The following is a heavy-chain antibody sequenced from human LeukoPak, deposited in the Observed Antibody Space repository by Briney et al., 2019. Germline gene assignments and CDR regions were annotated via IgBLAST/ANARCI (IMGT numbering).Heavy chain of an antibody. CDR2: IYYSGST. CDR1: GGSISSGDYY. J-gene: IGHJ4*02. D-gene: IGHD1-26*01. CDR3: AREGGRYSGSYFLAY. Sequence: SETLSLTCTVSGGSISSGDYYWSWSRQPPGGGLGWIGYIYYSGSTYYNPSLKSRATISVDTSKNQFSLKLSSVTAADTAVYYCAREGGRYSGSYFLAYWGQGTPVTVSS. V-gene: IGHV4-30-4*08.